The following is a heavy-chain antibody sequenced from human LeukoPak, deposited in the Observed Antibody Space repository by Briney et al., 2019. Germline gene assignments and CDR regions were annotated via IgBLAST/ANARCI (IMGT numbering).Heavy chain of an antibody. CDR1: GGSFSGYY. V-gene: IGHV4-34*01. CDR2: INRSGST. D-gene: IGHD3-22*01. CDR3: ARGPRYYYDSSGLPDY. Sequence: SETLSLTCAVYGGSFSGYYWSWIRQPPGKGLEWIGEINRSGSTNYNPSLKSRVTISVDTSKNQFSLKLSSVTAADTAVYYCARGPRYYYDSSGLPDYWGQGTLVTVSS. J-gene: IGHJ4*02.